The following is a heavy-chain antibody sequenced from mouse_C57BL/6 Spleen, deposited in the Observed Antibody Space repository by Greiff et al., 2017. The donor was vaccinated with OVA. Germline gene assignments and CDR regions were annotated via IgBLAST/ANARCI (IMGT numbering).Heavy chain of an antibody. V-gene: IGHV14-1*01. D-gene: IGHD1-1*01. CDR3: ATYTTVVATAYFDY. J-gene: IGHJ2*01. Sequence: VQLQQSGAELVRPGASVKLSCTASGFTIKDYYMHWVKQRPEQGLEWIGRIDPEDGDTEYAPKFQGKATMTADTSSNTAYLQLSSLTSGDTAVYYCATYTTVVATAYFDYWGQGTTLTVSS. CDR1: GFTIKDYY. CDR2: IDPEDGDT.